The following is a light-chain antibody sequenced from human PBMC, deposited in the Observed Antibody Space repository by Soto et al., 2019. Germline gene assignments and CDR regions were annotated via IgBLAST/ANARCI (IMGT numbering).Light chain of an antibody. CDR2: DAS. J-gene: IGKJ1*01. V-gene: IGKV3-11*01. CDR3: QQRSNWPKT. CDR1: QSVSSY. Sequence: EIVLTQSPATLSLSPVEGATLSCRASQSVSSYLAWYQQKPGQAPRLLIYDASNRATGIPARFSGSGSGTDFTLTISSLEPEDFAVYYCQQRSNWPKTFGQGTKVDIK.